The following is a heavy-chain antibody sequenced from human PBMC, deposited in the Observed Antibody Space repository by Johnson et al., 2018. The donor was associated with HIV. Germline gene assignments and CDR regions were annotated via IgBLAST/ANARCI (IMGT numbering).Heavy chain of an antibody. CDR1: GFTFTSYW. J-gene: IGHJ3*02. V-gene: IGHV3-72*01. Sequence: VQLVESGGGLVQPGGSLRLSCAASGFTFTSYWMSWVRQAPGKGLEWVGRTRNKANSYTTEYAASVKGRFTISRDDSKNSRYLQMNSLKTEDTAVYYCAREVGIQLWSSDAFDIWGQGTMVTVSS. CDR3: AREVGIQLWSSDAFDI. CDR2: TRNKANSYTT. D-gene: IGHD5-18*01.